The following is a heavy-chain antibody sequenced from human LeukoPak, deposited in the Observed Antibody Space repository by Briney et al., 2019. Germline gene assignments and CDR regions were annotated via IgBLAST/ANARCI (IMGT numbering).Heavy chain of an antibody. CDR1: GGSISSYY. CDR2: IYYSGST. D-gene: IGHD1-20*01. Sequence: PSETLSLTRTVSGGSISSYYWSWIRQPPGKGLEWIGYIYYSGSTNYNPSLKSRVTISVDTSKNQFSLKLSSVTAADTAVYYCAREWDNWNDRGFDYWGQGTLVTVSS. J-gene: IGHJ4*02. CDR3: AREWDNWNDRGFDY. V-gene: IGHV4-59*01.